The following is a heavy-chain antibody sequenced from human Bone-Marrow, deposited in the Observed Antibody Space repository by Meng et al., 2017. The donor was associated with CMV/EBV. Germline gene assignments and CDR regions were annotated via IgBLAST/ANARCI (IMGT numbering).Heavy chain of an antibody. CDR1: GFTFSNAW. D-gene: IGHD2/OR15-2a*01. Sequence: GESLKISCAASGFTFSNAWMSWVRQAPGKGLEWVSVIYSGGSSTYYADSVKGRFTISRDNSKNTLYLQMNSLRAEDTAVYYCAKVASYAHAFDIWGQGTMVTVSS. CDR3: AKVASYAHAFDI. V-gene: IGHV3-23*03. CDR2: IYSGGSST. J-gene: IGHJ3*02.